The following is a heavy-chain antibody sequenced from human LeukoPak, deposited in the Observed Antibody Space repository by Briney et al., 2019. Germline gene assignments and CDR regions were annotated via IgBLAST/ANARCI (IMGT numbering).Heavy chain of an antibody. Sequence: GGSLRLSCADSGFTFNDYWMTWVRQAPGKGLEWVAHIKQDGSEKYYVDSLKGRFTISRDNAKNSLFLQMNSLRAEDTAVYYCVRDCSSASLSSGCYYAMDVWGKGTTVTVSS. CDR2: IKQDGSEK. J-gene: IGHJ6*04. CDR3: VRDCSSASLSSGCYYAMDV. V-gene: IGHV3-7*03. CDR1: GFTFNDYW. D-gene: IGHD2-2*01.